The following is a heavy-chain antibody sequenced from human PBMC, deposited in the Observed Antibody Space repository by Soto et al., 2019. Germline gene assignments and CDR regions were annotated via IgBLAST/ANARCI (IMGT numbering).Heavy chain of an antibody. Sequence: ASVKVSCKASGGTFSSYAISWVRQAPGQGLEWMGGIIPIFGTANYAQKFQGRVTITADESTSTAYMELSSLRSEDTAVYYCASGDIVVVVAARFGYFDYWGHGTLVTVSS. J-gene: IGHJ4*01. D-gene: IGHD2-15*01. CDR1: GGTFSSYA. CDR2: IIPIFGTA. V-gene: IGHV1-69*13. CDR3: ASGDIVVVVAARFGYFDY.